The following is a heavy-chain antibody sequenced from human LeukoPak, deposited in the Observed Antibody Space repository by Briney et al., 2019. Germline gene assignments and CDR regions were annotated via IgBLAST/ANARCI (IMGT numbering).Heavy chain of an antibody. CDR3: VRIIYFDY. J-gene: IGHJ4*02. V-gene: IGHV3-23*01. Sequence: GGSLRLSCAASGFTFDDYAMHWVRHAPGKGLEWVSSISGSGGSTYYADSVKGRFTISRDNSKNTLHLQMNSLRAEDTAVYYCVRIIYFDYWGQGTLVTVSS. D-gene: IGHD1-14*01. CDR1: GFTFDDYA. CDR2: ISGSGGST.